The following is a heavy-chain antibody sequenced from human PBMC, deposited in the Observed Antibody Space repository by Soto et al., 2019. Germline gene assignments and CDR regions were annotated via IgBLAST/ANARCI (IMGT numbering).Heavy chain of an antibody. CDR2: VNTYNGNP. J-gene: IGHJ4*02. D-gene: IGHD6-6*01. V-gene: IGHV1-18*01. CDR1: GYTFTNYA. Sequence: QVQLVQSGVEVKKPGASVKVSCKASGYTFTNYAISWVRQAPGRGLEWMGWVNTYNGNPNYAQIFQGRVTMTTDTSTGTAYRELRSLKSDDSAVDYCARDSQYSTDWQRFDSWGQGTLVNVSS. CDR3: ARDSQYSTDWQRFDS.